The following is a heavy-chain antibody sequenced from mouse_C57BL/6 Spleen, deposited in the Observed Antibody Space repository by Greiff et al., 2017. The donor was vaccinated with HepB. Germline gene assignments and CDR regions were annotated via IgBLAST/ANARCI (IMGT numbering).Heavy chain of an antibody. V-gene: IGHV1-81*01. CDR1: GYTFTSYG. CDR2: IYPRSGNT. D-gene: IGHD2-3*01. CDR3: AREFYDGFSYAMDY. J-gene: IGHJ4*01. Sequence: VQLQQSGAELARPGASVKLSCKASGYTFTSYGISWVKQRTGQGLEWIGEIYPRSGNTYYNEKFKGKATLTADQSSSTACMELRSLTSEDSAVYFCAREFYDGFSYAMDYWGQGTSVTVSS.